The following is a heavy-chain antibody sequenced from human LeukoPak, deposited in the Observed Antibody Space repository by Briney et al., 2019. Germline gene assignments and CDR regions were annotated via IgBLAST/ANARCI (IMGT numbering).Heavy chain of an antibody. CDR3: ARPYSGSKRGDAFDI. CDR2: ISAYNGNT. CDR1: GYTFTSYG. V-gene: IGHV1-18*01. D-gene: IGHD1-26*01. Sequence: ASVKVSCKASGYTFTSYGISWVRQAPGQGLEWMGWISAYNGNTNYAQKLQGRVTMTTDTSTSTAYMELRSLRSDDTAVYYCARPYSGSKRGDAFDIWGQGTMVTVSS. J-gene: IGHJ3*02.